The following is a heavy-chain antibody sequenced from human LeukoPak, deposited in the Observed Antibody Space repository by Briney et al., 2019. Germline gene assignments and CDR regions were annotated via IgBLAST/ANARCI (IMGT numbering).Heavy chain of an antibody. D-gene: IGHD4-17*01. CDR2: IYSGGST. CDR3: ASLPTVTTGGYYFDY. J-gene: IGHJ4*02. V-gene: IGHV3-66*01. Sequence: PGGSLRLSCAASGFTVSSNYMSWVRQAPGKGLEWVSVIYSGGSTYYADSVKGRFTISRDNSKNTLYLQMNSLRAEDTAVYHCASLPTVTTGGYYFDYWGQGTLVTVSS. CDR1: GFTVSSNY.